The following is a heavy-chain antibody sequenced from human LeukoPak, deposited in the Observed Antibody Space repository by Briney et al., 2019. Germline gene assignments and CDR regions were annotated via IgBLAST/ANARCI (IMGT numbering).Heavy chain of an antibody. CDR1: GFTVSSNY. Sequence: GGSLRLSCAASGFTVSSNYMGWVRQAPGKGLEWVSFVYSGGSTYYADSVKGRFTISRDNSKNTLYLQMNSLRAEDTAVYYCARDHRTYYYDSSGYYDYWGQGTLVTVSS. D-gene: IGHD3-22*01. CDR2: VYSGGST. J-gene: IGHJ4*02. V-gene: IGHV3-66*01. CDR3: ARDHRTYYYDSSGYYDY.